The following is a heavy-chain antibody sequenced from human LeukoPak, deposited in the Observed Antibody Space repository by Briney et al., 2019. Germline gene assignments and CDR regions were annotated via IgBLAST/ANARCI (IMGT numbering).Heavy chain of an antibody. Sequence: PGGSLRLSCAGSGFSFSSYWMGWVRQTPGKGLEYVANIIQDGGKTPYVDSVKGRFTISRDNAKKQLYLQMNRLRGEDTAVYYCVRAFGDDSIGRDYAGNDFWGQGTMVIVSS. J-gene: IGHJ4*02. CDR2: IIQDGGKT. CDR1: GFSFSSYW. V-gene: IGHV3-7*01. CDR3: VRAFGDDSIGRDYAGNDF. D-gene: IGHD2-21*01.